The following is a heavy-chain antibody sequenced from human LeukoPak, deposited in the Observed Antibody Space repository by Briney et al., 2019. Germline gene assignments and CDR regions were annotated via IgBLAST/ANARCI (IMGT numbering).Heavy chain of an antibody. CDR1: GFTFSNAW. V-gene: IGHV3-23*01. Sequence: GGSLRLSCAASGFTFSNAWMSWVRQAPGKGLEWVSAISGSGGSTYYADSVKGRFTISRDNSKNTLYLQMNSLRAEDTAVYYCAKDSHDYIWGSYREDDYWGQGTLVTVSS. CDR3: AKDSHDYIWGSYREDDY. J-gene: IGHJ4*02. CDR2: ISGSGGST. D-gene: IGHD3-16*02.